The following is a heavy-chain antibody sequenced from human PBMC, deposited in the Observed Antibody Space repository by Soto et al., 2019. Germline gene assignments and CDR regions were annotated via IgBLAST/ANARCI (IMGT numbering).Heavy chain of an antibody. CDR2: ISGSGGST. CDR1: GFTFSSYA. D-gene: IGHD2-15*01. CDR3: AKRRCSGGSCYSDY. Sequence: EVQLLESGGGLVQPGGSLRLSCAASGFTFSSYAMSWVRQAPGKGLEWVSAISGSGGSTYYAVSVKGRFTISRDNSKNTLYLQMNSLRAEDTAVYYCAKRRCSGGSCYSDYWGQGTLVTVSS. V-gene: IGHV3-23*01. J-gene: IGHJ4*02.